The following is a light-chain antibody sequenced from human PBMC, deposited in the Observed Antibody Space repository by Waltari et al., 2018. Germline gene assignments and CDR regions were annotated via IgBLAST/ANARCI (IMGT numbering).Light chain of an antibody. V-gene: IGKV1-5*03. CDR2: EAS. CDR1: QSISPW. J-gene: IGKJ2*01. Sequence: DIQMTQSPSTLSASVGDRVTITCRARQSISPWLAWYQQKPGTAPKLLIYEASTLQTGVPSRFSGTGSGTDFTLTISSLQPDDFATYYCQQYNSYSLYTFGQGTKLEI. CDR3: QQYNSYSLYT.